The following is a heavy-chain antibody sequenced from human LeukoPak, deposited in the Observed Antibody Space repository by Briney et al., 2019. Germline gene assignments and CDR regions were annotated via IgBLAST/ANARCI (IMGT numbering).Heavy chain of an antibody. D-gene: IGHD1-14*01. CDR2: INGGGGTT. Sequence: GGSLRLSYAASGFTFNNYAMTWVRQAPGKGLEWVSTINGGGGTTYYADSVKGRFTISRDNSKDTLYLQMNSLRTEDTALYYCARTGQLDYWGQGTLVTVSS. J-gene: IGHJ4*02. V-gene: IGHV3-23*01. CDR3: ARTGQLDY. CDR1: GFTFNNYA.